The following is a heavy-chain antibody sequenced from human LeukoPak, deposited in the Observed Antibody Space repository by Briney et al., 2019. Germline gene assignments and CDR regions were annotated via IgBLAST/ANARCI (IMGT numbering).Heavy chain of an antibody. CDR2: IYTSGTT. V-gene: IGHV4-61*02. Sequence: PSETLSLTCTVSGGSISSGSYYWSWIRQPAGKGPEWIGRIYTSGTTNYNPSLKSRVTISVDTSKNQFSLKLSSVTAADTAVYYCARDHRDFDLWGRGTLVTVSS. J-gene: IGHJ2*01. CDR1: GGSISSGSYY. CDR3: ARDHRDFDL.